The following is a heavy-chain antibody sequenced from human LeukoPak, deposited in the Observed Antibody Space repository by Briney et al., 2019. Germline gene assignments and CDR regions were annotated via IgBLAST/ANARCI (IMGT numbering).Heavy chain of an antibody. Sequence: ASVKVSCKASGYTFTGYYMHWVRQAPGQGLGWMGWINPNSGGTNYAQKFQGRVTMTRDTSISTAYMELSRLRSDDTAVYYCARDVNRIAARKTSTYYFDYWGQGTLVTVSS. V-gene: IGHV1-2*02. CDR3: ARDVNRIAARKTSTYYFDY. D-gene: IGHD6-13*01. CDR2: INPNSGGT. CDR1: GYTFTGYY. J-gene: IGHJ4*02.